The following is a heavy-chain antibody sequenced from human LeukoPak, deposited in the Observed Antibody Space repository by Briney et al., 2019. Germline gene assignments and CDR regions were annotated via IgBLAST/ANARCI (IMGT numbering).Heavy chain of an antibody. Sequence: NTSETLSLTCAVSGGSISSGGYYWSWIRQLPGKGLEWIGYIYYSGSTNYNPSLKSRVTISVDTSKNQFSLKLSSVTAADTAVYYCARDSLCSGGSCYKYYYGMDVWGQGTTVTVSS. CDR3: ARDSLCSGGSCYKYYYGMDV. D-gene: IGHD2-15*01. CDR2: IYYSGST. J-gene: IGHJ6*02. V-gene: IGHV4-61*08. CDR1: GGSISSGGYY.